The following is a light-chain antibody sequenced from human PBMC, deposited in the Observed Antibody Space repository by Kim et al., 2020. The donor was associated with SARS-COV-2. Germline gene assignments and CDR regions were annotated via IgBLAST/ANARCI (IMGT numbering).Light chain of an antibody. Sequence: VGDRVTITCRTSQSISSYLNWYQQKPGKAPKLLIYAASSLQSGVPSRFSGSGSGTDFTLTSSSLQPEDFATYYCQQSYSTPLTFGGGTKVDIK. CDR3: QQSYSTPLT. CDR2: AAS. J-gene: IGKJ4*01. CDR1: QSISSY. V-gene: IGKV1-39*01.